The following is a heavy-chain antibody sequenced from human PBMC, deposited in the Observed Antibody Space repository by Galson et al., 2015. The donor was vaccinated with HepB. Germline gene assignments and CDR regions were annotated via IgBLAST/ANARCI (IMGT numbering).Heavy chain of an antibody. CDR3: ARSDPMIVPHDAFDI. J-gene: IGHJ3*02. CDR1: GFTFSSYE. D-gene: IGHD3-22*01. Sequence: SLRLSCAASGFTFSSYEMNWVRQAPGKGLEWVSYISSSGSTIYYADSVKGRFTISRDNAKNSLYLQMNSLRAEDTAVYYCARSDPMIVPHDAFDIWGQGTMVTVSS. CDR2: ISSSGSTI. V-gene: IGHV3-48*03.